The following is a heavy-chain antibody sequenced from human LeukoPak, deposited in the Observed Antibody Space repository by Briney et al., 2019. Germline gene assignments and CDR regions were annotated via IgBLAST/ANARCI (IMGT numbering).Heavy chain of an antibody. D-gene: IGHD3-22*01. J-gene: IGHJ5*02. CDR1: GGSISSGGYY. V-gene: IGHV4-31*03. CDR3: ARSPILYDSSGYGWFDP. CDR2: IYYSGST. Sequence: PSETLSLTCTVSGGSISSGGYYWSWIRQHPGKGLEWIGYIYYSGSTYYNPSLKSRVTISVDTSKNQFSLKLSSVTAADTAVYYCARSPILYDSSGYGWFDPWGQGTLVTASS.